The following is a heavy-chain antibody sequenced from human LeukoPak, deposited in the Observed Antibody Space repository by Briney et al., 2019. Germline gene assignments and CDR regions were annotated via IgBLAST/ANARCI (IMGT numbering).Heavy chain of an antibody. Sequence: GESLKISCKGSGYSFTIYWITWVRQMPGKGLEWMWRIDPSDSYTNYSPSFQGHVTISADKSISTAYLQWSSLKASDTAMYYCARRRYSSSWYYFDYWGQGTLVTVSS. CDR1: GYSFTIYW. D-gene: IGHD6-13*01. CDR3: ARRRYSSSWYYFDY. J-gene: IGHJ4*02. V-gene: IGHV5-10-1*01. CDR2: IDPSDSYT.